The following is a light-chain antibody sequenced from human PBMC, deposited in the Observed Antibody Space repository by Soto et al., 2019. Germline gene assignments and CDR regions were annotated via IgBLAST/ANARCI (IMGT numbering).Light chain of an antibody. CDR2: AAS. Sequence: EVVLPQSPGTLSLSPGEMATLSCRASQSINSNFLDWFQQKPVQAPRLLIYAASSRYTGSPDRFSGRGSETDFTLTISRLAPDDLADDYCQYYCTCIRAFGSGTKVEVK. V-gene: IGKV3-20*01. CDR1: QSINSNF. J-gene: IGKJ4*01. CDR3: QYYCTCIRA.